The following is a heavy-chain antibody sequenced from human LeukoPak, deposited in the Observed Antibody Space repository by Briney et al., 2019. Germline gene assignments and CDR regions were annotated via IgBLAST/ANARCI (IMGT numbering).Heavy chain of an antibody. CDR1: GVSVSSSSYY. J-gene: IGHJ4*02. CDR2: IFYSGATSGST. D-gene: IGHD1-26*01. CDR3: ARHAGVGVSQAFNY. V-gene: IGHV4-39*01. Sequence: SETLSLTCSVSGVSVSSSSYYWGWIRQPPGKGLEWIGSIFYSGATSGSTYQNPSLKSRVTISVDTPKNQFSLKLSSVTAADTAVYYCARHAGVGVSQAFNYWGQGTLVTVSS.